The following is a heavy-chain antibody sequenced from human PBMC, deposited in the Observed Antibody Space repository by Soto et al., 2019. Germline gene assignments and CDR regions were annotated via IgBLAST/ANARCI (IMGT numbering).Heavy chain of an antibody. CDR1: GFTFSGSA. V-gene: IGHV3-73*01. CDR2: IRSKANSYAT. Sequence: PGWSLRLSCEASGFTFSGSAMHWVRQASGKGLEWVGRIRSKANSYATAYAASVKGRFTISRDDSKNTAYLQMNSLKTEDTAVYFCTRGDWWELPTMDYWGQGTLVTVS. D-gene: IGHD1-26*01. J-gene: IGHJ4*02. CDR3: TRGDWWELPTMDY.